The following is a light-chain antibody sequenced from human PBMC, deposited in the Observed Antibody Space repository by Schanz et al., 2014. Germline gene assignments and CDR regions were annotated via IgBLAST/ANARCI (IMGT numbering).Light chain of an antibody. Sequence: QSALTQPRSVSGSPGQSVTISCTGTSSDVGGYNHVSWYQKHPGKAPKLMIYDVTKRPSGVPDRFSGSKSGNTASLTISGLQAEDEADYYCCSYAGTYRYVIFGGGTKLTVL. CDR1: SSDVGGYNH. J-gene: IGLJ2*01. CDR2: DVT. CDR3: CSYAGTYRYVI. V-gene: IGLV2-11*01.